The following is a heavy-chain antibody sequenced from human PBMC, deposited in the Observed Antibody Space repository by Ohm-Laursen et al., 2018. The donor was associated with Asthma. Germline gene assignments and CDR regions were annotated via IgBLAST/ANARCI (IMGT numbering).Heavy chain of an antibody. CDR3: ARDGRLRGSFDY. D-gene: IGHD3-10*01. CDR2: IHYSGSN. Sequence: TLTLTCTVSCGSISSGHYYWTWIRQRPGKGLEWIGNIHYSGSNISNPSLESRLSISVDTSKNQFSLNLSSVTAADTALYYCARDGRLRGSFDYWGQGTLVTVSS. J-gene: IGHJ4*02. CDR1: CGSISSGHYY. V-gene: IGHV4-31*03.